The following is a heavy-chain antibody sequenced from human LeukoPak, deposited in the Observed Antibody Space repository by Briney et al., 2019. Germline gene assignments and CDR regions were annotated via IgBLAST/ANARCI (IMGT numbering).Heavy chain of an antibody. Sequence: GGSLRLSCAASGFTFSNYGMNWVRQAPGKGLEWVSALSSSGGNTYYAGSVKGRFTISRDHSKNTLYLQMNTLRAEDTAVYYCAAHPSSAYWGRGTLVTVSS. D-gene: IGHD6-6*01. V-gene: IGHV3-23*01. J-gene: IGHJ4*02. CDR1: GFTFSNYG. CDR2: LSSSGGNT. CDR3: AAHPSSAY.